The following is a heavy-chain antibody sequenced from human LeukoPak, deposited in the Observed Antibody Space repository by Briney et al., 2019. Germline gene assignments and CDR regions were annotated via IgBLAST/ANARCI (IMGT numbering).Heavy chain of an antibody. D-gene: IGHD5-12*01. J-gene: IGHJ4*02. CDR3: ARHNDGYSGYGGIDY. V-gene: IGHV5-51*01. CDR1: GYSFTSYW. CDR2: IYPGDSDT. Sequence: GESLKISCKGSGYSFTSYWIGWVRQMPGKGLEWMGIIYPGDSDTRYSPSFQGQVTISADKSISTAYLQWSGLKASDTAMYYCARHNDGYSGYGGIDYWGQGTLVTVSS.